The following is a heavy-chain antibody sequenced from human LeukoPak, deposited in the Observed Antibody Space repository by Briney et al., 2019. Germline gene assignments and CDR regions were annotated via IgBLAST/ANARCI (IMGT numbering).Heavy chain of an antibody. CDR2: INQDGSEA. D-gene: IGHD2-21*02. J-gene: IGHJ4*02. V-gene: IGHV3-7*03. CDR1: GLTFSRYW. CDR3: VSRGCTGDACFAASFHCFDH. Sequence: PGGSLRLSCAASGLTFSRYWLTWVRQAPGKGLEWVANINQDGSEANYVDSVKGRFTISRDNAKNSLHLQMNSLRDEDTAVDHCVSRGCTGDACFAASFHCFDHWGQGTLVTVSS.